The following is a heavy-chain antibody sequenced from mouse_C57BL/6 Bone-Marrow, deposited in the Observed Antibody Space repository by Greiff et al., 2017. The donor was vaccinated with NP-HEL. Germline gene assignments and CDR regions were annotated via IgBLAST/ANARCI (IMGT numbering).Heavy chain of an antibody. CDR2: INPSNGGT. CDR3: ARAYYSNYGFAY. V-gene: IGHV1-53*01. D-gene: IGHD2-5*01. J-gene: IGHJ3*01. Sequence: QVQLQQSGTELVKPGASVKLSCKASGYTFTSYWMHWVKQRPGQGLEWIGNINPSNGGTNYNEKFKSKATLTVDNSSSTAYMQLSSLTSEDSAVYYCARAYYSNYGFAYWGQGTLVTVSA. CDR1: GYTFTSYW.